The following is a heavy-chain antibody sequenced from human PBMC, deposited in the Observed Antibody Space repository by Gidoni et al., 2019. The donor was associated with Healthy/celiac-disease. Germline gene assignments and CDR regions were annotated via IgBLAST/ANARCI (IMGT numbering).Heavy chain of an antibody. CDR3: ARRRPAAAGTGFLY. CDR1: GGSFSGYY. V-gene: IGHV4-34*01. Sequence: QVQLQQWGAGLLKPSETLSLTCAVYGGSFSGYYWSWIRQPPGKGLEWIGEINHSGSTNYNPSLKSRVTISVDTSKNQFSLKLSSVTAADTAVYYCARRRPAAAGTGFLYWGQGTLVTVSS. J-gene: IGHJ4*02. D-gene: IGHD6-13*01. CDR2: INHSGST.